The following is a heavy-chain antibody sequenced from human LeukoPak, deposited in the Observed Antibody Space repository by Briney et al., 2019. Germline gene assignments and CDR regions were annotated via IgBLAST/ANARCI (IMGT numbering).Heavy chain of an antibody. V-gene: IGHV1-46*01. J-gene: IGHJ3*02. CDR2: INPSGGST. CDR1: GYTFTSYY. CDR3: ARVGQYYDSSGLSNAFDI. Sequence: ASVKVSCKASGYTFTSYYMHWVRQAPGQGLEWMGIINPSGGSTSSAQKFQGRVTMTRDTSTSAAYMELSSLSSEDTAVYYCARVGQYYDSSGLSNAFDIWGQGTMVSVSS. D-gene: IGHD3-22*01.